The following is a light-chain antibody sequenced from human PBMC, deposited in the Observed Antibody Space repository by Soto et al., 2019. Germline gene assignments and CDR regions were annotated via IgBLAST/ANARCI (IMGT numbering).Light chain of an antibody. CDR2: DVN. CDR1: SSDVGGYDY. CDR3: SSFVGPYTYV. V-gene: IGLV2-11*01. J-gene: IGLJ1*01. Sequence: QSVLTQPRSVSGSPGQSVTISCTGTSSDVGGYDYVSRYQHHPGKAPEVTIYDVNKRPSGVPDRFSGSKSGNTASLTISGLQADDEADYYCSSFVGPYTYVFGTGTKVTVL.